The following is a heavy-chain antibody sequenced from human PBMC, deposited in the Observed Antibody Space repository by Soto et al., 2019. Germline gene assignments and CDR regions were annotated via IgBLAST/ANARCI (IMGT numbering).Heavy chain of an antibody. V-gene: IGHV4-30-2*01. D-gene: IGHD3-9*01. CDR3: ARGRYYDILTGYRWVRSSYSYGMDV. Sequence: SGTLSLTCAVSGGSISSGGYSWSWIRQPPGKGLEWIGYIYHSGSTYYNPSLKSRVTISVDRSKNQFSLKLSSVTAADTAVYYCARGRYYDILTGYRWVRSSYSYGMDVWGQGTTVTVSS. CDR2: IYHSGST. J-gene: IGHJ6*02. CDR1: GGSISSGGYS.